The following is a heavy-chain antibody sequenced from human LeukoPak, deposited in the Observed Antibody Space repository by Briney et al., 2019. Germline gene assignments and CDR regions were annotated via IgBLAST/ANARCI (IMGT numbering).Heavy chain of an antibody. D-gene: IGHD1-1*01. CDR3: ARDADWTTRQPRDYYYYYYMDV. V-gene: IGHV4-61*02. CDR1: GGSISSGSYY. J-gene: IGHJ6*03. CDR2: IYTSGST. Sequence: SETLSLTCTVSGGSISSGSYYWSWIRQPAGKGLEWIGRIYTSGSTNYNPSLKSRVTISVGTSKNQFSLKLSSVTAADTAVYYCARDADWTTRQPRDYYYYYYMDVWGKGTTVTVSS.